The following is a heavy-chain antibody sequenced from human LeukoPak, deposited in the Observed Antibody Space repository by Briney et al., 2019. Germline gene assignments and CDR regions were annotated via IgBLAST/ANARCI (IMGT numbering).Heavy chain of an antibody. CDR1: GFTFSSYA. Sequence: GGSLRLSCAASGFTFSSYAMSWVRQAPGKGLEWVSAISGSGGSTYYADSVKGRFTISRDNSKNTLYLQMNSLRAEDTAVYYCVRQPDSARYGFDFWGQGTLVTVSS. D-gene: IGHD1-26*01. CDR3: VRQPDSARYGFDF. J-gene: IGHJ4*02. V-gene: IGHV3-23*01. CDR2: ISGSGGST.